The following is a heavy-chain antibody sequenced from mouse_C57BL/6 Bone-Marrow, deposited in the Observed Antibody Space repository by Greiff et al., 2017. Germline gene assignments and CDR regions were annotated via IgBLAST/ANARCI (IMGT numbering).Heavy chain of an antibody. D-gene: IGHD1-1*01. Sequence: VQLKESGGGLVKPGGSLKLSCAASGFTFSSYAMSWVRQTPEKRLEWVATISDGGSYTYYPDNVKGRFTISRDNAKNNLYLQMSHLKSEDTAMYYCARNYYGSSYDWFAYWGQGTLVTVSA. CDR3: ARNYYGSSYDWFAY. J-gene: IGHJ3*01. V-gene: IGHV5-4*01. CDR2: ISDGGSYT. CDR1: GFTFSSYA.